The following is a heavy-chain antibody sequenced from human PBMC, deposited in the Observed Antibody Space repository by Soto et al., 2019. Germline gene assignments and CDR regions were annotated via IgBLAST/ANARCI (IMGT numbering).Heavy chain of an antibody. V-gene: IGHV3-53*01. J-gene: IGHJ5*02. CDR2: IYSGGST. D-gene: IGHD2-8*01. Sequence: GGSLRLSCAVSGFTVSSNYMSWVRQPPGKRPEWVSDIYSGGSTYYADSVKGRFTISRDNSKNTLYLQTNSLRAEDTAVYYCARERDGHNPNWFDLWGQGTLVTVSS. CDR3: ARERDGHNPNWFDL. CDR1: GFTVSSNY.